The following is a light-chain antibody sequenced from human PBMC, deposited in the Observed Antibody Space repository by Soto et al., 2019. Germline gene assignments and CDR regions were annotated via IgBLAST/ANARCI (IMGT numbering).Light chain of an antibody. V-gene: IGKV3-15*01. J-gene: IGKJ2*01. Sequence: EIVMTQSPATLSVSPGERATLSCRASQSVSSNLAWYQQKPGQAPRLLIYGASTRATGIPARFSGSGSGTEFTLTFSSLQSEDFAVYYCQQYNNWLYTFGQGTKLEIK. CDR1: QSVSSN. CDR2: GAS. CDR3: QQYNNWLYT.